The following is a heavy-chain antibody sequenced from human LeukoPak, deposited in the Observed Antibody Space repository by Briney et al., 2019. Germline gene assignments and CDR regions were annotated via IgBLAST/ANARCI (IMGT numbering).Heavy chain of an antibody. J-gene: IGHJ5*02. V-gene: IGHV4-34*01. Sequence: GSLRLSCAASAIPFNLAWMSWIRQPPGKGLEWIGEINHSGSTNYNPSLKSRVTISVDTSKNQFSLKLSSVTAADTAVYYCARGGYYYDSSGYPSDWFDPWGQGTLVTVSS. CDR3: ARGGYYYDSSGYPSDWFDP. CDR2: INHSGST. D-gene: IGHD3-22*01. CDR1: AIPFNLAW.